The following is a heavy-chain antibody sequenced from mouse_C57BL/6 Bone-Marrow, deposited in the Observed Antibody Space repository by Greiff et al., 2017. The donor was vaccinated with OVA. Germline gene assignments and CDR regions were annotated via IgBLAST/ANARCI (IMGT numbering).Heavy chain of an antibody. CDR1: GFTFSSYA. V-gene: IGHV5-4*01. Sequence: EVQGVESGGGLVKPGGSLKLSCAASGFTFSSYAMSWVRQTPEKRLEWVATISDGGSYTYYPDNVKGRFTISRDNAKNNLYLQMSHLKSEDTAMYYCARALIYYAWFAYWGQGTLVTVSA. D-gene: IGHD2-1*01. J-gene: IGHJ3*01. CDR2: ISDGGSYT. CDR3: ARALIYYAWFAY.